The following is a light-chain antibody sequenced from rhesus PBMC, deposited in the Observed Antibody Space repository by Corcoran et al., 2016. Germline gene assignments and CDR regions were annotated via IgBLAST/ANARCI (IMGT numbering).Light chain of an antibody. Sequence: DIQMTQSPSSLSASVGDRVTITCRASQTISSYLAWYQQKPGKVPKLLIYAASSLESGVPSRLSDSGSGTAFTLTISSLQPEDFATFYCQQHNSHPYSFGQGTKVEIK. CDR1: QTISSY. CDR2: AAS. V-gene: IGKV1-44*01. J-gene: IGKJ2*01. CDR3: QQHNSHPYS.